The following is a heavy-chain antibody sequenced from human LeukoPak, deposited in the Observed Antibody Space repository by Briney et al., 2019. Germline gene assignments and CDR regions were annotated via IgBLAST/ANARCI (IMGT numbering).Heavy chain of an antibody. Sequence: PSETLSLTCTVSGGSISNSNYFWGWTRQTPGKGLEWIGSIYHSGSTYYNPSLKSRVTISVDTSKNQFSLKLTSVTAADTTMYYCARHGYCSGGSCYSAYYYYLDVWGKGTTVTVSS. J-gene: IGHJ6*03. CDR2: IYHSGST. CDR3: ARHGYCSGGSCYSAYYYYLDV. V-gene: IGHV4-39*01. CDR1: GGSISNSNYF. D-gene: IGHD2-15*01.